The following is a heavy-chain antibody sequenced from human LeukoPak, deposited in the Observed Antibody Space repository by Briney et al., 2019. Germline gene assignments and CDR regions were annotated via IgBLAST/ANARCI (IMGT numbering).Heavy chain of an antibody. CDR3: ARASSIDKTTRWNPAYFGP. Sequence: SETLSLTCAVYGGSFSGYYWSWIRQPPGKGLEWIGEINHSGTTNYNPSLKSRVTISVDTSKNQVSLDLASVTAADTAVYYCARASSIDKTTRWNPAYFGPWGPGSLVTVAS. V-gene: IGHV4-34*01. D-gene: IGHD1-1*01. CDR2: INHSGTT. CDR1: GGSFSGYY. J-gene: IGHJ5*02.